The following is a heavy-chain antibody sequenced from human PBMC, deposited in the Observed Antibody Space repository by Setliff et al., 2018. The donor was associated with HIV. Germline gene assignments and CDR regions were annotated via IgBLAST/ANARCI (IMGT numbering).Heavy chain of an antibody. V-gene: IGHV3-20*04. CDR2: INWNGGST. CDR3: ARVMVRGVEYYVDV. Sequence: GGSLRLSCAAFGFAFSTFDMSWVRQGQGKGLEWVSGINWNGGSTDYADSVKGRFIISRDNAKNSLYLQMNSLRGEDTALYYCARVMVRGVEYYVDVWGKGTTVTVSS. CDR1: GFAFSTFD. J-gene: IGHJ6*04. D-gene: IGHD3-10*01.